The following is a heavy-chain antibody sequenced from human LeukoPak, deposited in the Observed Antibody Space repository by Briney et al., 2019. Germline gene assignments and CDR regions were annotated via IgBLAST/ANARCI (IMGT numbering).Heavy chain of an antibody. D-gene: IGHD3-3*01. CDR1: GFTFDDYG. CDR2: INWNGGST. CDR3: ARALYYDFWSGSPDGAFDI. J-gene: IGHJ3*02. Sequence: GGSLRLSCAASGFTFDDYGMSWVRQAPGKGLEWVSGINWNGGSTGYADSVKGRFTISRDSAKNSLYLQMNSLRAEDTALYHCARALYYDFWSGSPDGAFDIWGQGTMVTVSS. V-gene: IGHV3-20*01.